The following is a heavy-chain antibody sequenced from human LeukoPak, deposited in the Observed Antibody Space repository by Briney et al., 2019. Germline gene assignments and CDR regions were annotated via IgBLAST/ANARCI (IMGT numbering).Heavy chain of an antibody. CDR3: ARRGSWSYYYAMDV. Sequence: PSETLSLTCDVSGGSFNGYYWSWIRQPPGKGLEWIGEIRHSGSTNYNPSLKSRVTMSVDTSKNQFSLKLSSVTAADTAVYYCARRGSWSYYYAMDVWGQGTTVAVSS. CDR2: IRHSGST. J-gene: IGHJ6*02. D-gene: IGHD6-13*01. CDR1: GGSFNGYY. V-gene: IGHV4-34*01.